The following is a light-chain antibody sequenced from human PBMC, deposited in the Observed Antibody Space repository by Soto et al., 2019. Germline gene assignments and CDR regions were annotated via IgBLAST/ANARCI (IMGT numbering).Light chain of an antibody. CDR3: QQADSLPHT. CDR1: QGVGSW. J-gene: IGKJ2*01. V-gene: IGKV1-12*01. Sequence: DIQMTQSPSSVSASVGDRVTISCRASQGVGSWLAWFQQKPGKAPKLLIYAASSLQRGVPSRFSGSGSGTDFTLTISSLQPEDFATYFCQQADSLPHTFGQGTKLEIK. CDR2: AAS.